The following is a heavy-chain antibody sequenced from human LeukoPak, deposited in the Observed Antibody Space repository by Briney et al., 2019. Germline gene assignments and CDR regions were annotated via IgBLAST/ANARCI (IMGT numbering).Heavy chain of an antibody. J-gene: IGHJ4*02. D-gene: IGHD3-22*01. CDR1: GGTFSSYA. CDR2: IIPIFGTA. V-gene: IGHV1-69*13. CDR3: ARFISRYDSSGYYFDY. Sequence: ASVKVSCKASGGTFSSYAISWVRQAPGQGLEWMGGIIPIFGTANYAQKFQGRVTITADESTSTAYMELSSLRSEDTAVYYCARFISRYDSSGYYFDYWGQGTLVTVSS.